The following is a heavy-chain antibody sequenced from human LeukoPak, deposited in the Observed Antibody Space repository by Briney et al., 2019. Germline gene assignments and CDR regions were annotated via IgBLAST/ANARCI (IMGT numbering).Heavy chain of an antibody. V-gene: IGHV3-48*03. CDR3: ARGVTMVRGVINY. Sequence: GGSLRLSCAASGFTFSSYEMNWVRQPPGKGLEWVSYISDSGSIIHYADSGKGRFTISRDNAKNSLYLHMNSLRAEDTAVYYCARGVTMVRGVINYWGQGTLVTVSS. D-gene: IGHD3-10*01. CDR1: GFTFSSYE. CDR2: ISDSGSII. J-gene: IGHJ4*02.